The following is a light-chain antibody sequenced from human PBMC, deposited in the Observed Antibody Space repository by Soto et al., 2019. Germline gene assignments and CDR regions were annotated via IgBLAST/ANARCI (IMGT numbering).Light chain of an antibody. J-gene: IGLJ2*01. CDR3: GTWDSTLSAGV. CDR2: DNN. CDR1: NSNIGSNF. Sequence: QSVLTQPPSVSAAPGQKVTISCSGSNSNIGSNFVSWYQHLPGTAPKLLIYDNNNRPSGIPDRFSGSKSGTSATLGITGLQTGDEADYYCGTWDSTLSAGVFGGGTKLTVL. V-gene: IGLV1-51*01.